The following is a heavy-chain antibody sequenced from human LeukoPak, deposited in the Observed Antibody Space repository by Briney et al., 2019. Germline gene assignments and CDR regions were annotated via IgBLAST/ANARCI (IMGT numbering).Heavy chain of an antibody. D-gene: IGHD6-19*01. V-gene: IGHV4-34*01. Sequence: SETLSLTCAVYGGSFSGYYWSWIRQPPGKGLEWIGEINHSGSTNYNPSLKSRVTISVDTSKNQFSLKLSSVTAADTAVYYCARVLSSGWYGAFDIWGQGTMVTVSS. CDR2: INHSGST. CDR1: GGSFSGYY. CDR3: ARVLSSGWYGAFDI. J-gene: IGHJ3*02.